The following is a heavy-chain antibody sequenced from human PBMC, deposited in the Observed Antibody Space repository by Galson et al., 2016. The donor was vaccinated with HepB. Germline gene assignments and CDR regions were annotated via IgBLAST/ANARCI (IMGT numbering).Heavy chain of an antibody. CDR1: GFTFSGYY. V-gene: IGHV3-11*01. D-gene: IGHD6-13*01. CDR2: ISTGALSE. CDR3: AGGGRQLAAAGLDL. Sequence: SLRLSCAASGFTFSGYYMSWIRQAPGKGLEWVSYISTGALSEYYAASVKGRFTVSRDNAKNSLYLQMNSLRAEDTADYYCAGGGRQLAAAGLDLWGQGTLLTVSS. J-gene: IGHJ5*02.